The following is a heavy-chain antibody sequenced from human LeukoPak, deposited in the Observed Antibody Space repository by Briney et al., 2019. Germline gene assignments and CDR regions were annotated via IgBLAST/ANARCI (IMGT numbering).Heavy chain of an antibody. J-gene: IGHJ3*02. CDR2: IYPGDSDT. Sequence: GESLNISCKGSGYSFTSYWIGWVRQMPGKGLEWMGIIYPGDSDTRYSPSFQGQVTISADKSISTAYLQWSSLKASDTAMYYCARQEAAGTYYYDSSGYYYVRSAFDIWGQGTMVTVSS. CDR3: ARQEAAGTYYYDSSGYYYVRSAFDI. CDR1: GYSFTSYW. D-gene: IGHD3-22*01. V-gene: IGHV5-51*01.